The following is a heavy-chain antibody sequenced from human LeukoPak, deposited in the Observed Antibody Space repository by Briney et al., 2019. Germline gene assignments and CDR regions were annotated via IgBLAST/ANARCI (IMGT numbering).Heavy chain of an antibody. V-gene: IGHV3-48*01. J-gene: IGHJ3*02. CDR2: ISSSSSTI. CDR1: GFTFSSYS. Sequence: GGYVRLSCAASGFTFSSYSMNWVRQAPGKGLEWVSYISSSSSTIYYADSVKGRFTISRDNAKNSLYLQMNSLRAEDTAVYYCARADDSSGYYPDAFDIWGQGTMVTVSS. D-gene: IGHD3-22*01. CDR3: ARADDSSGYYPDAFDI.